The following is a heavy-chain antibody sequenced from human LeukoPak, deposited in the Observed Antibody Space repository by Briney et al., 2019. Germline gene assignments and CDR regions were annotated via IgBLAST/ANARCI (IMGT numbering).Heavy chain of an antibody. V-gene: IGHV1-69*04. CDR3: ARGVVPAAMVGFDY. Sequence: SVKVSCKASGGTFSSYAISWVRQAPGQGLEWMGRIIPILGIANYAQKFQGRVTITADKSTSTAYMELSSLRSEDTAVYYCARGVVPAAMVGFDYWGQGTLVTVSS. CDR2: IIPILGIA. CDR1: GGTFSSYA. J-gene: IGHJ4*02. D-gene: IGHD2-2*01.